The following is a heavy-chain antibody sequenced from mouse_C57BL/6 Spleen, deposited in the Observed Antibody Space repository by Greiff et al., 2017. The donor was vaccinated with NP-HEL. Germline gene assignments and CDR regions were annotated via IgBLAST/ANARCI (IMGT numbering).Heavy chain of an antibody. J-gene: IGHJ3*01. CDR2: IDPSDSYT. Sequence: QVQLQQPGAELVKPGASVKLSCKASGYTFTSYWMQWVKQRPGQGLEWIGEIDPSDSYTNYNQKFKGKATLTVDTSSSTAYMQLSSLTSEDSAVYYCARPGGNYAWFAYWGQGTLVTVSA. CDR3: ARPGGNYAWFAY. CDR1: GYTFTSYW. V-gene: IGHV1-50*01. D-gene: IGHD2-1*01.